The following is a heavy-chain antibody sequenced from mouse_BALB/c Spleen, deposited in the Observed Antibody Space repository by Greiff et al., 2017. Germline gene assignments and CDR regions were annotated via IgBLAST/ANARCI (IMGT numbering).Heavy chain of an antibody. CDR2: INSNGGST. Sequence: EVHLVESGGGLVQPGGSLKLSCAASGFTFSSYGMSWVRQTPDKRLELVATINSNGGSTYYPNSMKGRFTISRDKATNTLYLQMSSLKSEDTAMYYCARRLLRLLAMDYWGQGTSVTVSS. V-gene: IGHV5-6-3*01. J-gene: IGHJ4*01. D-gene: IGHD1-2*01. CDR1: GFTFSSYG. CDR3: ARRLLRLLAMDY.